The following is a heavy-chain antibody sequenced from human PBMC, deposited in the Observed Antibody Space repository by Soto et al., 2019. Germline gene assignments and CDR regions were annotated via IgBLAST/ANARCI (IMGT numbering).Heavy chain of an antibody. CDR1: GGSISSYY. Sequence: SETLSLTCTVSGGSISSYYWSWIRQPPGKGLEWIGYIYYSGSTNYNPSLKSRVTISVDTSKNQFSLKLSSVTAADTAVYYCARLSKVGDIAAAGIGGYYFDYWGQGTLVTVSS. CDR2: IYYSGST. V-gene: IGHV4-59*08. CDR3: ARLSKVGDIAAAGIGGYYFDY. J-gene: IGHJ4*02. D-gene: IGHD6-13*01.